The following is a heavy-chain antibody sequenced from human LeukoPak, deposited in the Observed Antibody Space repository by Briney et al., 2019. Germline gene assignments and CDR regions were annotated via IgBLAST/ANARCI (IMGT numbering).Heavy chain of an antibody. CDR1: GYSFTHYY. CDR3: ARADRLHGGPYLIGP. V-gene: IGHV1-2*02. J-gene: IGHJ5*02. Sequence: ASVKVSCKASGYSFTHYYMHWVRPAPGQGLEGMGWINPNSGGTNSAQKFQGRVTMTRDTSITTVYMEVSWLTSDDTAIYYCARADRLHGGPYLIGPWGQGTLVTVSS. D-gene: IGHD2-21*01. CDR2: INPNSGGT.